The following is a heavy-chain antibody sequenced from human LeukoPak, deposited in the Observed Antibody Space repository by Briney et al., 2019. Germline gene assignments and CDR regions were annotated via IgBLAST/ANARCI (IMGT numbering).Heavy chain of an antibody. V-gene: IGHV1-8*01. J-gene: IGHJ4*02. D-gene: IGHD3-10*01. CDR3: ASGVWFGESTDY. CDR1: GYTFTSYD. CDR2: MNPNSGNT. Sequence: ASVKVSCKASGYTFTSYDINWVRQATGQGLERMGWMNPNSGNTGYAQKFQGRVTMTRNTSISTAYMELSSLRSEDTAVYYCASGVWFGESTDYWGQGTLVTVSS.